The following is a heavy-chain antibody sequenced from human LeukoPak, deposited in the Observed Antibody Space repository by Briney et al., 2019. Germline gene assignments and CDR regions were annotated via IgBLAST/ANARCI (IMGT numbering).Heavy chain of an antibody. Sequence: SETLSLTCAVSGGSISSYSWSWIRQPPGKGLEWIGYIYYSGSTNYNPSLKSRVTISVDMSKNQFSLKLSSVTAADTAVYYCATHPPKVCTGGSCTDYWGQRTLVTVSS. CDR1: GGSISSYS. D-gene: IGHD2-15*01. V-gene: IGHV4-59*01. CDR3: ATHPPKVCTGGSCTDY. CDR2: IYYSGST. J-gene: IGHJ4*02.